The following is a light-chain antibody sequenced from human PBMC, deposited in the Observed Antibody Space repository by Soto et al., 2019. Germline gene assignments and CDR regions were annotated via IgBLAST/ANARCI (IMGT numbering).Light chain of an antibody. Sequence: EIVLTQSPATLSLSPGERATLSCRASQSVGTYLAWYQQKRGQSPRLLIYGASKRAPGIPARFSGSGSGTAFTFTINSLEPEDFAVYHCLQRSIGFTFGPGTKVEVK. CDR1: QSVGTY. CDR3: LQRSIGFT. V-gene: IGKV3-11*01. J-gene: IGKJ3*01. CDR2: GAS.